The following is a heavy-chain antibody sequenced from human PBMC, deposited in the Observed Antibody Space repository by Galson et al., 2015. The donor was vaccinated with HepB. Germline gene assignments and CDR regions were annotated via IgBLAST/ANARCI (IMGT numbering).Heavy chain of an antibody. J-gene: IGHJ4*02. Sequence: QSGAEVKKPGESLTISCQVSGYNFISYWISWVRQVPGKGLEWMGRIDPSDSYVNYSPSFQGRVSISGDKSISTAYLQWSSLKASYAALYYCAGGSSGSGMFRPFRYWGQGSRVTVSS. CDR2: IDPSDSYV. CDR1: GYNFISYW. CDR3: AGGSSGSGMFRPFRY. V-gene: IGHV5-10-1*01. D-gene: IGHD3-10*01.